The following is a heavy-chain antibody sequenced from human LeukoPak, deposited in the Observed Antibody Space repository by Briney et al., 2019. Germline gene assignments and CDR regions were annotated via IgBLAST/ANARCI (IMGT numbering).Heavy chain of an antibody. Sequence: GGSLRLSCAASGFTFSSYSMNWVRQAPGKGLEWVSYISSSSSTIYYADSVKGRYTISRDNAKNSLYLQMNSLRAEDTAVYYCARDYYDSSGYIDYWGQGTLVTVSS. CDR2: ISSSSSTI. CDR3: ARDYYDSSGYIDY. CDR1: GFTFSSYS. J-gene: IGHJ4*02. V-gene: IGHV3-48*01. D-gene: IGHD3-22*01.